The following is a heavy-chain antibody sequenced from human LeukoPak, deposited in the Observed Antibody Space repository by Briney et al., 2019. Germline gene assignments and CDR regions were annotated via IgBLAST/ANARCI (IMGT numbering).Heavy chain of an antibody. V-gene: IGHV4-59*01. CDR2: IHYSGST. D-gene: IGHD5-12*01. CDR1: GGSISTYY. J-gene: IGHJ6*03. CDR3: ARTTEGYAGGPGYSYYYFMDV. Sequence: PSETLSLTCTVSGGSISTYYWSWIRQPPGKGLEWIGYIHYSGSTHYNPSLKSRFTISVDTSKNQFTLKLRSVTAAETAVYYCARTTEGYAGGPGYSYYYFMDVWGKGTAVTISS.